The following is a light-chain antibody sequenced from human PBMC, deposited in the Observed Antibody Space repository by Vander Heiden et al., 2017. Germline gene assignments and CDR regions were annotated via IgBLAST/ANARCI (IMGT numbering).Light chain of an antibody. Sequence: QSVLTPPPSWSGAPWQSVPISCTGSSSNSGAGYDVHWYQQLPGTAPKLLIYGNSNRPSGVPDRFSGSKSGTAASLAITGLQAEDEADYYCQSYDSSLSGSVFGGGTKLTVL. CDR1: SSNSGAGYD. J-gene: IGLJ2*01. CDR2: GNS. V-gene: IGLV1-40*01. CDR3: QSYDSSLSGSV.